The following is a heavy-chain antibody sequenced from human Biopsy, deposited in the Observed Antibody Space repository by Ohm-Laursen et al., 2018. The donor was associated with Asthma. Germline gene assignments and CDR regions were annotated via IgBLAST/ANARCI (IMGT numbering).Heavy chain of an antibody. J-gene: IGHJ6*02. Sequence: SSVKVSCKASGDSLGSFINYAISWVRQAPRQGLEWMGGLIPVLGTADYAPMFEGRVTITADESTSTAYLELTSLRFEDTAVYYCARGGYYGDRRQHNGLDVWGQGTTVTVSS. V-gene: IGHV1-69*01. CDR3: ARGGYYGDRRQHNGLDV. D-gene: IGHD4-17*01. CDR2: LIPVLGTA. CDR1: GDSLGSFINYA.